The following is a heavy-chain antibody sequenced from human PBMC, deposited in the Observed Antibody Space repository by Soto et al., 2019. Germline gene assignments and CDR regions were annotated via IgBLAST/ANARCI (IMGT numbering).Heavy chain of an antibody. CDR1: GFTFSSYG. CDR3: AKDRGDIVVVVAARPSYGMDV. D-gene: IGHD2-15*01. J-gene: IGHJ6*02. Sequence: GGSLRLSCAASGFTFSSYGMHWVRQAPGKGLEWVAVISYDGSNKYYADSVKGRFTISRDNSKNTLYLQMNSLRAEDTAVYYCAKDRGDIVVVVAARPSYGMDVWGQGTTVTVSS. CDR2: ISYDGSNK. V-gene: IGHV3-30*18.